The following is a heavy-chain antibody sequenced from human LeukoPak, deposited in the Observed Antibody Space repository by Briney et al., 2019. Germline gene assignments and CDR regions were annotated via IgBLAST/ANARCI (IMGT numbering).Heavy chain of an antibody. V-gene: IGHV3-21*01. D-gene: IGHD6-19*01. J-gene: IGHJ4*02. CDR3: ASPLAVAGREDY. CDR2: ISSSSSYI. CDR1: GFTFGSYS. Sequence: GGSLRLSCAASGFTFGSYSMNWVRQAPGKGLEWVSSISSSSSYIYYADSVKGRFTISRDNAKNSLYLQMNSLRAEDTAVYYCASPLAVAGREDYWGQGTLVTVSS.